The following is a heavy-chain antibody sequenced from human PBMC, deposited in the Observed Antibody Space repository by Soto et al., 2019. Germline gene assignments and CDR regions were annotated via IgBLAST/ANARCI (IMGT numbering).Heavy chain of an antibody. J-gene: IGHJ6*03. V-gene: IGHV1-18*01. Sequence: GASVKVSCTASGYTLTSYGISWVRQAPGQGLEWMGWISAYNGNTNYAQKLQGRVTMTTDTSTSTAYMELRSLRSDDTAVYYCAGIAAAENYYYMDVWGKGTTVTVSS. CDR3: AGIAAAENYYYMDV. CDR2: ISAYNGNT. D-gene: IGHD6-13*01. CDR1: GYTLTSYG.